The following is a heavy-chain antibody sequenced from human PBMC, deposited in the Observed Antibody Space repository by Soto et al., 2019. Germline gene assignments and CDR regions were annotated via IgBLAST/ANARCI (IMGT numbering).Heavy chain of an antibody. Sequence: QVQLVESGGGVVQPGRSLRLSCAASGFTFSSYGMHWVRQAPGKGLEWVAVIWYDGSNKYYADSVKGRFTISRDNSKNTRYVQMNCMGAEDTAVYYCAREGARISYYYYGMDVWGQGTTVTVSS. J-gene: IGHJ6*02. CDR1: GFTFSSYG. CDR2: IWYDGSNK. V-gene: IGHV3-33*01. D-gene: IGHD6-6*01. CDR3: AREGARISYYYYGMDV.